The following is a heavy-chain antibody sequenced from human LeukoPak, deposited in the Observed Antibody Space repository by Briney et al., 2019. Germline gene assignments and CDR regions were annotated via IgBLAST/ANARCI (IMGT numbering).Heavy chain of an antibody. CDR2: INPNTGGT. V-gene: IGHV1-2*02. J-gene: IGHJ4*02. Sequence: ASVKVSCKASGYIFTACYIHWVRQAPGQGLEWMGWINPNTGGTNYTQKFQGRVTMTRDTSISTAYMELSRLRSDDTAVYYCARTSDFDYWGQGTLVTVSS. CDR3: ARTSDFDY. CDR1: GYIFTACY.